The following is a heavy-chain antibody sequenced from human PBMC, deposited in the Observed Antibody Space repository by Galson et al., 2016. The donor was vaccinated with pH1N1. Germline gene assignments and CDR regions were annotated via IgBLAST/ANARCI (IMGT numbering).Heavy chain of an antibody. CDR2: ISGSGIST. CDR3: AKDFARAVQIPESGINDY. V-gene: IGHV3-23*01. Sequence: SLRLSCAASGFTFSSYAMRWVRQAPGKGLEWVSHISGSGISTYYADSVKGRFTISRDNSKNTMYLQMNSLRAEDTAIYYCAKDFARAVQIPESGINDYWGQGTLVTVSS. CDR1: GFTFSSYA. D-gene: IGHD6-13*01. J-gene: IGHJ4*02.